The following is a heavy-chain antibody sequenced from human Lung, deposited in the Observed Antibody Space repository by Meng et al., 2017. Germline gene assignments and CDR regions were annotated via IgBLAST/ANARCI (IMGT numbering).Heavy chain of an antibody. CDR3: AKDLSKQQQLGELDY. V-gene: IGHV3-30*18. J-gene: IGHJ4*02. D-gene: IGHD6-13*01. Sequence: QVQLVESGGGVVQPGRSLRLSCAASGLTFSSYGMHWVRQAPGKGLEWVAVISYDGSNKYYADSVKGRFTISRDNSKNTLYLQMNSLRAEDTAVYYCAKDLSKQQQLGELDYWGQGTLVTVSS. CDR1: GLTFSSYG. CDR2: ISYDGSNK.